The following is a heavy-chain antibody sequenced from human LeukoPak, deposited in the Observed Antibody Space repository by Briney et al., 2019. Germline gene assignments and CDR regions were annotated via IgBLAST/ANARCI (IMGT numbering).Heavy chain of an antibody. CDR3: ARDRYYDFWSGYSWSGAFDI. CDR1: GYTFTSYG. V-gene: IGHV1-69*05. D-gene: IGHD3-3*01. J-gene: IGHJ3*02. Sequence: ASVKVSCKASGYTFTSYGISWVRQAPGQGLEWMGGIIPIFGTANYAQKFQGRVTITTDESTSTAYMELSSLRSEDTAVYYCARDRYYDFWSGYSWSGAFDIWGQGTMVTVSS. CDR2: IIPIFGTA.